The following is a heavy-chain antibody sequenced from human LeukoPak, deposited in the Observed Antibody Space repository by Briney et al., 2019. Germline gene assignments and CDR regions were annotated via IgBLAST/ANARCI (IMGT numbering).Heavy chain of an antibody. V-gene: IGHV4-34*01. Sequence: SETLSLTCAVYGGSVRDNYWSWIRQPPGKGLEWIGEIHHSGSTKYNPSLKSRVTISLDTSKNQFSLKLNSMTAADTAVYYCARGSGLRNFDYWGQGTLVTVSS. CDR3: ARGSGLRNFDY. D-gene: IGHD3-10*01. CDR1: GGSVRDNY. J-gene: IGHJ4*02. CDR2: IHHSGST.